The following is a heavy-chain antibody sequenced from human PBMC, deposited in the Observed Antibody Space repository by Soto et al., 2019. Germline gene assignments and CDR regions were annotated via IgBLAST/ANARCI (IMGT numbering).Heavy chain of an antibody. CDR1: GYTFTSYY. CDR2: INRSGGST. CDR3: ASNVDAPGFDP. V-gene: IGHV1-46*01. J-gene: IGHJ5*02. D-gene: IGHD2-8*01. Sequence: QVQLVQSGAEVKKPGASVKVSCKASGYTFTSYYMHWVRQTPGQGLEWIGIINRSGGSTSYPQKFQGRVTMTRDTSTTTVYMELSGLRSEDTAVYYCASNVDAPGFDPWGQGTLVTVSS.